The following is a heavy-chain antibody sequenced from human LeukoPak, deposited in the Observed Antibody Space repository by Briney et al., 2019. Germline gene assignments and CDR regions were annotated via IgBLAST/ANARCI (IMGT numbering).Heavy chain of an antibody. CDR2: ISNSGGST. V-gene: IGHV3-23*01. Sequence: GGSLRLSCAASGFTFSSYAMTWVRQAPGKGLEWVSCISNSGGSTYYTDSVKGRFTISRDNSKNTLYLQVNSLRAEDTAVYYCAKGVTAARPHYFDDRGQGALVTVSS. CDR1: GFTFSSYA. CDR3: AKGVTAARPHYFDD. D-gene: IGHD6-6*01. J-gene: IGHJ4*02.